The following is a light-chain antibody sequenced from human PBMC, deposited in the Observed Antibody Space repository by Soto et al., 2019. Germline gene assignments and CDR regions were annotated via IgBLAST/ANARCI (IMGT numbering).Light chain of an antibody. Sequence: QSVLTQPASVSGSPGQSITISCTGASSDVGAYNYVSWYQQHPGKATKLMIFDVSNRPSGVSNRFTASKSGTTAALTISGLQADAVADFCCGLYTSSSSLGFGGGTKVTVL. CDR2: DVS. CDR3: GLYTSSSSLG. J-gene: IGLJ2*01. V-gene: IGLV2-14*01. CDR1: SSDVGAYNY.